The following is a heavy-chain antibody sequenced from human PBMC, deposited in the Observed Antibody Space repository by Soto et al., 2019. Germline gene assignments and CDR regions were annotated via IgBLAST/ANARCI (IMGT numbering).Heavy chain of an antibody. D-gene: IGHD3-16*01. Sequence: SETLSLTCTVSGGSISSSSYYWGWIRQPPGKGLGWIGSIYYSGSTYYNPSLKGPVTISVHTSKNQFSLKLSFVTAADTAVYYCARGFGGVHGDYWGQGTLVTVSS. CDR2: IYYSGST. V-gene: IGHV4-39*01. J-gene: IGHJ4*02. CDR3: ARGFGGVHGDY. CDR1: GGSISSSSYY.